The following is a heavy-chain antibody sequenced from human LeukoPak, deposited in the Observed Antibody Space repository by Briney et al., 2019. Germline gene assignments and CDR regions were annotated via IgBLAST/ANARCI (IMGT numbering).Heavy chain of an antibody. D-gene: IGHD3-10*01. CDR1: GYSISSGYY. CDR2: IYHSGST. Sequence: PSETLSLTCVVSGYSISSGYYWAWVRPPPGKGLEWIASIYHSGSTYYNPSLKSRVTISVDTSKNQFSLNFNSVTAADTAVYYCARVGSGSRQDYYYYGLDVWGKGTTVTASS. J-gene: IGHJ6*04. V-gene: IGHV4-38-2*01. CDR3: ARVGSGSRQDYYYYGLDV.